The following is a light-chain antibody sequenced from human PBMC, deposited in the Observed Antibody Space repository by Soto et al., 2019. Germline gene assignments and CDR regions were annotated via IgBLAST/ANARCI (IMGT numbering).Light chain of an antibody. CDR1: QSISSY. CDR2: AAS. J-gene: IGKJ4*01. CDR3: QRSLSTPLT. V-gene: IGKV1-39*01. Sequence: DIQMTQSPSSLSASVGDRVTITCRASQSISSYLHWYQQKPGKAPKRLIYAASSLQSGVPSRFSGSGSGTDFTLTISSLQPEDVATYYCQRSLSTPLTFGGGTKLEIK.